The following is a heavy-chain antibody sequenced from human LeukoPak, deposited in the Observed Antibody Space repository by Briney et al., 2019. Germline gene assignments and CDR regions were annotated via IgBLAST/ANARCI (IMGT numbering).Heavy chain of an antibody. V-gene: IGHV4-39*01. D-gene: IGHD3-3*01. CDR1: GGSISSSSYY. CDR2: IYYSGST. CDR3: ARTHCGGKGWSGYFDYYYYYYMDV. J-gene: IGHJ6*03. Sequence: HPSETLSLTCTVSGGSISSSSYYWGWIRQPPGKGLEWIGSIYYSGSTYYNPSLKSRVTISVDTSKNQFSLKLSSVTAADTAVYYCARTHCGGKGWSGYFDYYYYYYMDVWGKGTTVTVSS.